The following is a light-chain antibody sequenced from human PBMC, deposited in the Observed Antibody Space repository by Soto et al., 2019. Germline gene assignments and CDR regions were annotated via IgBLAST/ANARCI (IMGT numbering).Light chain of an antibody. J-gene: IGKJ1*01. CDR1: QSVSSGY. CDR2: DAS. V-gene: IGKV3D-20*01. Sequence: EIVLTQSPATLSLSPGERATLSCGASQSVSSGYLAWYQQKPGLAPRLLIYDASSRATGIPDRFSGSGSGTDFTLTISRLEPEDFAVYYCQQYGSSPVTFGQGTKVDIK. CDR3: QQYGSSPVT.